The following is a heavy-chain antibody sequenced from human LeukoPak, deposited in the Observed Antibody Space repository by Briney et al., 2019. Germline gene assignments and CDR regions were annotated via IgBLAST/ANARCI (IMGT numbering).Heavy chain of an antibody. Sequence: GGSLRLSCAASGFTFSSYGMHWVRQAPGKGPEWEAVIWYDGSNKYYADSVKGRFTISRDNSKNTLYLQMNSLRAEDTAVYYCARADYQLLSPSYNWFDPWGQGTLVTVSS. CDR2: IWYDGSNK. V-gene: IGHV3-33*01. J-gene: IGHJ5*02. CDR1: GFTFSSYG. D-gene: IGHD2-2*01. CDR3: ARADYQLLSPSYNWFDP.